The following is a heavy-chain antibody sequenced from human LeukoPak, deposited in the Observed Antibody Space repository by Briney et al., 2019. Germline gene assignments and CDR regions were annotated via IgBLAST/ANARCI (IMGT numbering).Heavy chain of an antibody. J-gene: IGHJ4*02. Sequence: ASVKVSCRASGYTFTTYGLSWVRQAPGQGLEWMGWISTSSGKTNYAEDLQGRVTMTRDTSTSTAYMELRSLTSADAAMYYCARDKDWDLDYWGQGTLVTVSS. D-gene: IGHD3-9*01. CDR1: GYTFTTYG. V-gene: IGHV1-18*01. CDR2: ISTSSGKT. CDR3: ARDKDWDLDY.